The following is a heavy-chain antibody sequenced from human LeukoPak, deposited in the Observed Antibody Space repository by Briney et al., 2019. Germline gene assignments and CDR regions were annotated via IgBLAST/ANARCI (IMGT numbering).Heavy chain of an antibody. CDR2: IYYSGST. CDR3: ARGYSYGYSPGCYFDY. CDR1: GGSISSYY. D-gene: IGHD5-18*01. Sequence: SETLSLTCTVSGGSISSYYWSWIRQPPGKGLEWIGYIYYSGSTNYNPSLKSRVTISVDTSKNQFSLKLSSVTAADTAVYYCARGYSYGYSPGCYFDYWGQGTLVTVSS. J-gene: IGHJ4*02. V-gene: IGHV4-59*01.